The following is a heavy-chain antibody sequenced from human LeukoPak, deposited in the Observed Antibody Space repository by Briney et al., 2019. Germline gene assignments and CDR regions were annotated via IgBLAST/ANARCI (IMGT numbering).Heavy chain of an antibody. V-gene: IGHV4-31*03. Sequence: PSDTLSLTCTLSGGSSSSGGYYWSWIRQHPGKGRDCIGYIYYSGSTYYKPSLKSRVTISMDTSKNQFSLKLSSVTAADTAVYYCARVADGDSPYFDYWGQGTLVTVSS. CDR3: ARVADGDSPYFDY. J-gene: IGHJ4*02. D-gene: IGHD4-17*01. CDR2: IYYSGST. CDR1: GGSSSSGGYY.